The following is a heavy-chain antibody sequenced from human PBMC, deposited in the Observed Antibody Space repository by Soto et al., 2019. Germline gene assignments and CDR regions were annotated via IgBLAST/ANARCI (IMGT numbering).Heavy chain of an antibody. V-gene: IGHV3-49*04. J-gene: IGHJ6*02. CDR2: IRGKPNGGAT. CDR3: TRDFQGQYYYGMDV. CDR1: GFTFGDYA. Sequence: GGSLRLSCTASGFTFGDYAMNWVRQAPGKGLEWVGFIRGKPNGGATDYAASLKGRFTISRDDSRSVAYLQMNSLKTEDTGVYYCTRDFQGQYYYGMDVWGQGTTVTVSS.